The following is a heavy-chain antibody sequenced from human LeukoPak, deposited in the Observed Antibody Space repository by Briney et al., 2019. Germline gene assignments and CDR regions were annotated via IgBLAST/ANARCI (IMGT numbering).Heavy chain of an antibody. Sequence: PGGSLRLSCAASGLTLSNYWMHWVRQAPGKGLVWVSRIDRDGSTTNYADSVKGRFTISRDNAKNTLYLQMNSLRAEDTAVYYCASLSSVTTTFDSWGQGTLVTVSS. CDR3: ASLSSVTTTFDS. V-gene: IGHV3-74*01. CDR1: GLTLSNYW. J-gene: IGHJ4*02. D-gene: IGHD4-17*01. CDR2: IDRDGSTT.